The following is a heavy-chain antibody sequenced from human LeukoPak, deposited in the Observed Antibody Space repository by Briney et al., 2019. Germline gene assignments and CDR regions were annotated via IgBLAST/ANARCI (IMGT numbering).Heavy chain of an antibody. CDR2: INPNSGGT. V-gene: IGHV1-2*02. CDR1: GYTFTGSY. D-gene: IGHD1-26*01. CDR3: ARDLEWELLTGAFDI. Sequence: ASVKVSCKASGYTFTGSYMHWVRQAPGQGLEWMGWINPNSGGTNYAQKFQGRVTMTRDTSISTAYMELSRLRSDDTAVYYCARDLEWELLTGAFDIWGQGTMVTVSS. J-gene: IGHJ3*02.